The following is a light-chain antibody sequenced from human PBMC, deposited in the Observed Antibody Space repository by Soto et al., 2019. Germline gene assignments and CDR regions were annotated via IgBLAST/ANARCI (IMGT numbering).Light chain of an antibody. V-gene: IGLV2-8*01. CDR3: SSYAASNNLGV. J-gene: IGLJ2*01. CDR2: EVS. Sequence: QSALTQPTSASGSPGQSVTISCIGTSSDVGGCNYVSWYQQHPGKAPKLMIYEVSKRPSGVPDRFSGSKSGNTASLTVSGLQAEDEADYYCSSYAASNNLGVFGGGTKLTVL. CDR1: SSDVGGCNY.